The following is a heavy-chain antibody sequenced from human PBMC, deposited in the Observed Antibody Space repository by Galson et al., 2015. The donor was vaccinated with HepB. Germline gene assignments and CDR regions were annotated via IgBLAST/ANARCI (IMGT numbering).Heavy chain of an antibody. CDR2: FHPEDGET. CDR1: GYTLSKLS. Sequence: SVKVSCKVSGYTLSKLSMHWARQAPGKGLEWMGGFHPEDGETIYAQKFQGRVTMTEDIFTDTAYMELSSLRSDDTAVYFCATGIHYYDSSGPTGYFDYWGQGTLVTVSS. CDR3: ATGIHYYDSSGPTGYFDY. D-gene: IGHD3-22*01. J-gene: IGHJ4*02. V-gene: IGHV1-24*01.